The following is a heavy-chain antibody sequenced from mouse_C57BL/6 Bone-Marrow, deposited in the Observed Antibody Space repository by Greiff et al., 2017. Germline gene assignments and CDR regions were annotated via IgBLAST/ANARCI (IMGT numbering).Heavy chain of an antibody. J-gene: IGHJ4*01. CDR3: ARPRWYGRSYYAMDY. CDR1: GYTFTSYW. Sequence: QVQLQQPGAELVKPGASVKLSCKASGYTFTSYWMQWVKQRPGQGLEWIGEIDPSDSYTNYNQKFKGKATLTVDTSSSTAYMQLISLTSEDSAVYYCARPRWYGRSYYAMDYWGQGTSVTVSS. D-gene: IGHD1-1*01. V-gene: IGHV1-50*01. CDR2: IDPSDSYT.